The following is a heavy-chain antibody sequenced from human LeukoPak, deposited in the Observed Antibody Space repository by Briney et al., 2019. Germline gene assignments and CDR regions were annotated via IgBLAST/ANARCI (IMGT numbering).Heavy chain of an antibody. CDR1: GGSVSNYY. V-gene: IGHV4-4*07. J-gene: IGHJ5*02. Sequence: SETLSLTCTVSGGSVSNYYWSWIRQPAGKGLEWIGRIYTSGSTNYNPSLKSRVTMSVDTSKNQFSLKLSSVTAADTAVYYCARDNYDSSGSVLGNWFDPWGQGTLVTVSS. CDR3: ARDNYDSSGSVLGNWFDP. CDR2: IYTSGST. D-gene: IGHD3-22*01.